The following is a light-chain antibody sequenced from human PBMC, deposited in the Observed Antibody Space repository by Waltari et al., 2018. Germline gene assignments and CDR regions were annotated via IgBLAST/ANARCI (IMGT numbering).Light chain of an antibody. Sequence: DIQMTQSPPSLSASVGDRVTITCRASQNINKYLNWYQQKPGKAPKLLIYAASSLQSGVPSRFSGSGSGTDYTLTISSLQPEDSATYYCQQSYSTPPITFGQGTKLEIK. J-gene: IGKJ2*01. V-gene: IGKV1-39*01. CDR1: QNINKY. CDR3: QQSYSTPPIT. CDR2: AAS.